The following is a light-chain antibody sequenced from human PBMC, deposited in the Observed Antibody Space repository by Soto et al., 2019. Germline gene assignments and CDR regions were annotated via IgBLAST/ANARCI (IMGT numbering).Light chain of an antibody. Sequence: DIQMTQSPSTLSASIGERVTFTCRASQDIGDSLAWYQQKARKAPKLLIYEASSLEAGVPSRFSGSGSGTDFTLTIGSLQPDEFATYYCQRYNSYSSFGPGTTVEVK. CDR3: QRYNSYSS. J-gene: IGKJ3*01. V-gene: IGKV1-5*01. CDR2: EAS. CDR1: QDIGDS.